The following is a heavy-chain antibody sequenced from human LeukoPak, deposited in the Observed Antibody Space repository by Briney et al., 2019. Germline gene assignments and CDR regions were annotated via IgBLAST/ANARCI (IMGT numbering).Heavy chain of an antibody. Sequence: GGSLRLSCAASGFTFSSYAMHWVRQAPGKGLEWVAVISYDGSNKYYADSVKGRFTISRDNSKNTLYLQMNSLRAEDTAVYYCASVGAYYDFWSGYYPKSDFDYWGQGTLVTV. CDR2: ISYDGSNK. V-gene: IGHV3-30*14. D-gene: IGHD3-3*01. J-gene: IGHJ4*02. CDR3: ASVGAYYDFWSGYYPKSDFDY. CDR1: GFTFSSYA.